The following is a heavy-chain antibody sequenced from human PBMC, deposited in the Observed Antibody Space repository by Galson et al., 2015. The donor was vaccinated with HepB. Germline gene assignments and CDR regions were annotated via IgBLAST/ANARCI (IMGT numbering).Heavy chain of an antibody. V-gene: IGHV1-18*04. CDR1: GYTFTSYG. CDR3: ARDKSSFSEYFDL. D-gene: IGHD1-26*01. CDR2: ISAYNGNT. Sequence: SVKVSCKASGYTFTSYGISWVRQAPGQGLEWMGWISAYNGNTNYAQKFRGRVTMTTDTSTSTAYMELRSLRSDDTAVYYCARDKSSFSEYFDLWGRGTLVIVSS. J-gene: IGHJ2*01.